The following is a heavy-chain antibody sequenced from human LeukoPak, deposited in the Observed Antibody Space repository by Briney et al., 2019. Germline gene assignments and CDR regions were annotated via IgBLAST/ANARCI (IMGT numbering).Heavy chain of an antibody. CDR2: IYYSGNT. J-gene: IGHJ4*02. D-gene: IGHD2/OR15-2a*01. CDR1: GGSISSYY. Sequence: PSETLSLTCTVSGGSISSYYWNWVRQPPGKGLEWIGFIYYSGNTNYNPSLKSRVTISVDTSKYQFSLRLSSVTAADTAVYYCARTFNPGKWGQGTLFTVSS. V-gene: IGHV4-59*01. CDR3: ARTFNPGK.